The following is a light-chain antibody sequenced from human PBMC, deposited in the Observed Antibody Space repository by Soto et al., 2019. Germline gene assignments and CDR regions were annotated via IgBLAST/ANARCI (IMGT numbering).Light chain of an antibody. J-gene: IGKJ1*01. CDR1: QSVSSSY. Sequence: EIVLTQSPGTLSLSPGEGATLSCRASQSVSSSYLAWYQQKPGQAHRLLIYGASSRATGIPDRFSGGGFGTDFTLPISRLEPEDFAVYYCQQYDNSPWTFGQGTKVEIK. CDR3: QQYDNSPWT. CDR2: GAS. V-gene: IGKV3-20*01.